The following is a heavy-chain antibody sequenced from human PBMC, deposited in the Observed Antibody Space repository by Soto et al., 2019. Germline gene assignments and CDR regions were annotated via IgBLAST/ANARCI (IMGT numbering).Heavy chain of an antibody. Sequence: GGSLRLSCAASGFTFSSYAMSWVRQAPGKGLEWVSAISGSGGSTYYADSVKGRFTISRDNSKNTLYLQMNSLRAEDTAVYYGAKEREHQLTPNDAFDFCGQGTMVTVSS. CDR3: AKEREHQLTPNDAFDF. D-gene: IGHD6-13*01. CDR1: GFTFSSYA. J-gene: IGHJ3*01. CDR2: ISGSGGST. V-gene: IGHV3-23*01.